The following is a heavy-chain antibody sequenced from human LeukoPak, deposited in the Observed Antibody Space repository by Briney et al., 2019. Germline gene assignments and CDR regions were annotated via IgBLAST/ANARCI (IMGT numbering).Heavy chain of an antibody. J-gene: IGHJ4*02. V-gene: IGHV1-2*02. D-gene: IGHD7-27*01. Sequence: ASVKVSCKASGYTFTGYYLHWMRQAPGQGLKWMGWINPNGGGTNYAQTFQGRVTMTRDTSISTAYMELSSLRSDDTATYYCARGPANWGYDYWGQGALVIVSS. CDR2: INPNGGGT. CDR1: GYTFTGYY. CDR3: ARGPANWGYDY.